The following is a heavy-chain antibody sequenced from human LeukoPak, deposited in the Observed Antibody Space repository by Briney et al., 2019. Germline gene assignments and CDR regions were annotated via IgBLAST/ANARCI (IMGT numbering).Heavy chain of an antibody. CDR1: GFTFDDYA. J-gene: IGHJ6*03. CDR3: ARDGIIQLWPKGDYYYYYMDV. CDR2: ISSSSSYI. V-gene: IGHV3-21*01. Sequence: PGGSLSLSCAASGFTFDDYAMHWVRQAPGKGLEWVSSISSSSSYIYYADSVKGRFTISRDNAKNSLYLQMNSLRAEDTAVYYCARDGIIQLWPKGDYYYYYMDVWGKGTTVTVSS. D-gene: IGHD5-18*01.